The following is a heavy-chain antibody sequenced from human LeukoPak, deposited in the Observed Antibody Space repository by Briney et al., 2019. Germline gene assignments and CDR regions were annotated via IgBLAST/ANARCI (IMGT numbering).Heavy chain of an antibody. D-gene: IGHD6-19*01. J-gene: IGHJ4*02. CDR1: GFTFSSYG. V-gene: IGHV3-30*02. CDR3: ATGAVAGIGGLDY. CDR2: IWYDGNNK. Sequence: GGSLRLSCAASGFTFSSYGMHWVRQAPGKGLEWVAFIWYDGNNKYYADSVKGRFTISRDNSKNTLYLQMNSLRSEDTAVYYCATGAVAGIGGLDYWGQGTLVTVSS.